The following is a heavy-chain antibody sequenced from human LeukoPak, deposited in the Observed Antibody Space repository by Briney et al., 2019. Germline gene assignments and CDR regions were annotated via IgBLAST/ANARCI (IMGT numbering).Heavy chain of an antibody. D-gene: IGHD2-2*01. J-gene: IGHJ6*02. V-gene: IGHV4-34*01. Sequence: MASETLSLTCAVYGGSFSGYYWSWIRQPPGKGLEWIGEINHSGSTNYNPSLKSRVTISVDTSKNQFSLKLSSVTAADTAVYYCARVVVVPAAMLIAAPGAYYYYGMDVWGQGTTVTVSS. CDR1: GGSFSGYY. CDR2: INHSGST. CDR3: ARVVVVPAAMLIAAPGAYYYYGMDV.